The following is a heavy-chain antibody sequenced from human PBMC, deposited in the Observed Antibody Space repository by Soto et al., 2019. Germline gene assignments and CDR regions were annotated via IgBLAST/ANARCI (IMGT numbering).Heavy chain of an antibody. CDR2: INPQTGGT. CDR3: ARGRYQVISDGMDV. CDR1: GYTFTGYY. J-gene: IGHJ6*02. Sequence: QVQLVQSGAEVKTPGASVRVSCKASGYTFTGYYIHWVREAPGQGLEWMGWINPQTGGTSYAQKFQGRVTLSRDTSINTAYLELSRLRFDDAAVYFCARGRYQVISDGMDVWGQGTTVTVSS. D-gene: IGHD2-2*01. V-gene: IGHV1-2*02.